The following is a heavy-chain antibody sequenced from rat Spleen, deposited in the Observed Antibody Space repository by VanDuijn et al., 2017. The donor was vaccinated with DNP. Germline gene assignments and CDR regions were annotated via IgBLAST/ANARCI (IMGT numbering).Heavy chain of an antibody. CDR3: ATELPGYRGMDA. D-gene: IGHD1-4*01. Sequence: EVQLVESGGGLVQPGRSLKLSCVASGFIFNDYALAWVRQAPKKGLEWVATILYDGSKTYYRDSVKGRFTISRDNAKSTLYLQMDSLWSEDTATYYCATELPGYRGMDAWGQGTSVTVSS. J-gene: IGHJ4*01. CDR1: GFIFNDYA. V-gene: IGHV5S10*01. CDR2: ILYDGSKT.